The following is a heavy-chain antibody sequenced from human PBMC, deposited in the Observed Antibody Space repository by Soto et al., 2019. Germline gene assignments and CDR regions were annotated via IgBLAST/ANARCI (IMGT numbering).Heavy chain of an antibody. Sequence: WGSLRLSCAASGFTFRSYGMHWVRQAPGKGLEWVAVIWFDGSNRYYADSVKGQFTISRDNSQNTVSLQMNSLRAEDTAVYFCATAIGSYSLEFFQDWGQGTLVTVSS. D-gene: IGHD1-26*01. J-gene: IGHJ1*01. V-gene: IGHV3-33*01. CDR1: GFTFRSYG. CDR2: IWFDGSNR. CDR3: ATAIGSYSLEFFQD.